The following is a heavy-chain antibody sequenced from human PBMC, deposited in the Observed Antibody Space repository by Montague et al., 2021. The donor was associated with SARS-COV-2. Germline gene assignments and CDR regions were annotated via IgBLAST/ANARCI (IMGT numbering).Heavy chain of an antibody. CDR1: GFSLSSTGVG. CDR3: AHTNATGAWPIDY. Sequence: PALVKPTQTLTLTCAFSGFSLSSTGVGVGWLHQPPGKSLEWLTLIYWDDDKRYNPSLSSRLAITKDTSKNQAVLTLSNLNAADTATYYCAHTNATGAWPIDYWGQGTLVTVSS. V-gene: IGHV2-5*02. J-gene: IGHJ4*02. D-gene: IGHD1-14*01. CDR2: IYWDDDK.